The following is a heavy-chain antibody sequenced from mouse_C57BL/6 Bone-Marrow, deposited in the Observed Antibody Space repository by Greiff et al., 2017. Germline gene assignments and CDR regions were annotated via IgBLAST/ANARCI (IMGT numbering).Heavy chain of an antibody. V-gene: IGHV1-64*01. J-gene: IGHJ3*01. Sequence: QVQLQQPGAELVKPGASVKLSCKASGYTFTSYWMHWVKQRPGQGLEWIGMIHPNSGSTNYTEKFKSKATLTVDKYSSTAYMQLSSLTSEDSAVYYCARAPFYYGNSAWFAYWGQGTLVTVSA. CDR3: ARAPFYYGNSAWFAY. CDR1: GYTFTSYW. CDR2: IHPNSGST. D-gene: IGHD2-1*01.